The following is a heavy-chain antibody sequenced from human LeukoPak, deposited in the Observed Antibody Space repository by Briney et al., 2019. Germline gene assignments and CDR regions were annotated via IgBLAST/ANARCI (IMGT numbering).Heavy chain of an antibody. CDR1: GGSISSYY. D-gene: IGHD3-3*01. J-gene: IGHJ5*02. V-gene: IGHV4-59*01. CDR2: IYYSGST. Sequence: SETLSLTCAVSGGSISSYYWSWIRQPPGKGLEWIGYIYYSGSTNYNPSLKSRVTISVDTSKNQFSLKLSSVTAADTAVYYCARVVILSAITMRWFDPWGQGTLVTVSS. CDR3: ARVVILSAITMRWFDP.